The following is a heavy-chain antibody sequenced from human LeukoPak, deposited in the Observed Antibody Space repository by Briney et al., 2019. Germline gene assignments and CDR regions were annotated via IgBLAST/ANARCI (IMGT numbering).Heavy chain of an antibody. Sequence: PGGSLRLSWAASGXTFSNAWMSWVRQAPGKGLEWVGRIKRKTDGGTTDYAAPVKGRFTISRDDAKNTLYLQMNSLKTEDAAVYYCSTEGTGVARYCSSSSCPRWVAYFDSWGQGILVTVSS. CDR3: STEGTGVARYCSSSSCPRWVAYFDS. V-gene: IGHV3-15*01. CDR2: IKRKTDGGTT. J-gene: IGHJ4*02. CDR1: GXTFSNAW. D-gene: IGHD2-2*01.